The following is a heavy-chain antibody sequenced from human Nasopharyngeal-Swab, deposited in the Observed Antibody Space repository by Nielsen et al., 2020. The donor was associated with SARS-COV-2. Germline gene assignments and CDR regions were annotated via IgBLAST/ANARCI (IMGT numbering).Heavy chain of an antibody. J-gene: IGHJ6*02. CDR2: ISSSSSYI. Sequence: GESLKISCAASGFPFNNYNFNWVRQAPGKGLEWVSPISSSSSYIYYADSVKGRFTISRDNAKNSLYLQMNSLRAEDTAVYYCARDGLDYDFWSAYFMDVWGQGTTVTVSS. CDR3: ARDGLDYDFWSAYFMDV. CDR1: GFPFNNYN. D-gene: IGHD3-3*01. V-gene: IGHV3-21*01.